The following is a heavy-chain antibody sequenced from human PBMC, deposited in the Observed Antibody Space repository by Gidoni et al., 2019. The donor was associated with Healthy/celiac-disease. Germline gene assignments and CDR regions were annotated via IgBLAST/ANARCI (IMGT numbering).Heavy chain of an antibody. V-gene: IGHV3-33*01. D-gene: IGHD3-22*01. CDR1: AFTFSSYG. CDR3: AREGSYYDSSGFFDY. J-gene: IGHJ4*02. Sequence: QVQLVESGGGVVQPGRSLRLSCSASAFTFSSYGMHWVRQAPGTGLGWVGVIWDDGSNKYYADCVKGRFTISRDNSKNTLYLQMNSLRAEDTAVYYCAREGSYYDSSGFFDYWGQGTLVTVSS. CDR2: IWDDGSNK.